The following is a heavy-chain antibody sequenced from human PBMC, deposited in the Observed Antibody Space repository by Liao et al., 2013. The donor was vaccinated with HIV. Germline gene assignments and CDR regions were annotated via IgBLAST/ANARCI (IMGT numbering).Heavy chain of an antibody. D-gene: IGHD2-21*02. CDR1: GGSLSGYY. Sequence: QVRLHQWGAGLLKSSETLSLTCAVYGGSLSGYYWSWIRQSPGMGLEWIGEIDHSGSTNYNPSLKSRVSISLDTSKNQFSLKVRSVTAADTAVYYCARVGMTTITGYYYYIDVWGKGTTVTVSS. CDR2: IDHSGST. V-gene: IGHV4-34*01. CDR3: ARVGMTTITGYYYYIDV. J-gene: IGHJ6*03.